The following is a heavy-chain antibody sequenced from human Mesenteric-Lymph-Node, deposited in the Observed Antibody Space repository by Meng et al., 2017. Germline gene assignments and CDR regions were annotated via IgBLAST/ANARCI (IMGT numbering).Heavy chain of an antibody. CDR2: IYYSGST. V-gene: IGHV4-31*03. J-gene: IGHJ5*02. Sequence: QVQLQESGPGLVKPSQTLSLTCTVSGGSSSSGGFYWSWIRQHPVKGLEWIGYIYYSGSTYYNPSLRSRVAISIDTSKNQFSLKLTSVTAADTAVYFCARTNYGDYNWFDPWGQGTLVTVSS. CDR3: ARTNYGDYNWFDP. D-gene: IGHD4-17*01. CDR1: GGSSSSGGFY.